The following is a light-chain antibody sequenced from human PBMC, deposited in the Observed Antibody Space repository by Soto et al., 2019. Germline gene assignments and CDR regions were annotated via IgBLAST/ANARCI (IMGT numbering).Light chain of an antibody. CDR1: QSISRTY. CDR2: GAS. Sequence: ETVLTQSPGTLSLSPGERATLSCRASQSISRTYLAWYQHKPGQAPRLLIYGASSRATGIPDRFSGSGSGTRFPLHISRLEAEDFAVYYCQQYGSPPLMYTFGQGTKLEI. CDR3: QQYGSPPLMYT. J-gene: IGKJ2*01. V-gene: IGKV3-20*01.